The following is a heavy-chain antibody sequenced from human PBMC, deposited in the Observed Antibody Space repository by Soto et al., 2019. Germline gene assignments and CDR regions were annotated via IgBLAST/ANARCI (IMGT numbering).Heavy chain of an antibody. Sequence: QAQLVQSGSEVKRPGASVKVSCRSFDNTFTYYGINWVRQAPGQGLEWLGWISGYNANTKEAQKFQDRVIMTADTSTRTAYLEVRSLTYDDTGVYFCAAPGGNHFGMDVWGQGTTVTVSS. V-gene: IGHV1-18*01. J-gene: IGHJ6*02. CDR2: ISGYNANT. D-gene: IGHD2-8*02. CDR1: DNTFTYYG. CDR3: AAPGGNHFGMDV.